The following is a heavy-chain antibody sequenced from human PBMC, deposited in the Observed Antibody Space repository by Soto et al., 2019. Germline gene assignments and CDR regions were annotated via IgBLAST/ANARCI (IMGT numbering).Heavy chain of an antibody. Sequence: GGSLRLSCAASGFAFSSYAMSWVRQAPGKGLEWVSAISGSGGSTYYADSVKGRFTISRDNSKNTLYLQMNSLRAEDTAVYYCAKGCIRCQHPRIFDYWGQGTLVTVSS. V-gene: IGHV3-23*01. J-gene: IGHJ4*02. CDR2: ISGSGGST. CDR1: GFAFSSYA. D-gene: IGHD4-17*01. CDR3: AKGCIRCQHPRIFDY.